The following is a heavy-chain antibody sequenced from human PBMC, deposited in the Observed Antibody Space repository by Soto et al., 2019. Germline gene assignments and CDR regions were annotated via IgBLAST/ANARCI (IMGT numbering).Heavy chain of an antibody. CDR1: GFTFSNYA. V-gene: IGHV3-30-3*01. CDR2: ISHDGYNK. Sequence: QVQLVESGGGVVQPGRSLRLSCAASGFTFSNYAMHWVRQAPGKGLEWVAVISHDGYNKYYADSVKGRFTISRDSSKNTLYLQMNSLRVEDTAVYSCARDSGSSWYFGMDVWGQWTTVTVSS. D-gene: IGHD6-13*01. CDR3: ARDSGSSWYFGMDV. J-gene: IGHJ6*02.